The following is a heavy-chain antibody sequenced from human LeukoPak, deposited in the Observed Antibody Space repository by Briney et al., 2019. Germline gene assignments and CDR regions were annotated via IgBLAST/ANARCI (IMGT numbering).Heavy chain of an antibody. CDR3: ARGVWSGYYTGDYYYMDV. J-gene: IGHJ6*03. CDR2: INPNSGGT. V-gene: IGHV1-2*02. Sequence: ASVKVSCKASGYTFTGYYMHWVRQAPGQGLEWMGWINPNSGGTNYAQKFQGRVTMTRDTSISTAYMELSRLRSEDTAVYYCARGVWSGYYTGDYYYMDVWGKGTTVTVSS. D-gene: IGHD3-3*01. CDR1: GYTFTGYY.